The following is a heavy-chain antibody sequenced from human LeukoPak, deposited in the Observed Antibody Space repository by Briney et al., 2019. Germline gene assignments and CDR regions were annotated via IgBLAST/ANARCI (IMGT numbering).Heavy chain of an antibody. Sequence: GGSLRLSCAASGFTFSVYAMSWVRQAPGKGLEWVAVISYDGSNKYYADSVKGRFTISRDNSKNTLYLQMNSLRAEDTAVYYCARLLSGNWGQGTLVTVSS. CDR1: GFTFSVYA. D-gene: IGHD2-15*01. J-gene: IGHJ4*02. CDR2: ISYDGSNK. CDR3: ARLLSGN. V-gene: IGHV3-30-3*01.